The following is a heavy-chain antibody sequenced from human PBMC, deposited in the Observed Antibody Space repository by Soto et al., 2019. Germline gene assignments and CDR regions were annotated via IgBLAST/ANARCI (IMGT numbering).Heavy chain of an antibody. CDR1: GYTFTSYY. Sequence: ASVKVSCKASGYTFTSYYMHWVRQAPGQGLEWMGIINPSGGSTSYAQKFQGRVTMTRDTSTSTVYMELSSLRSEDTAVYYCTSTMIRDSGYYYYYGMDVWGQGTTVTVSS. CDR2: INPSGGST. D-gene: IGHD3-22*01. J-gene: IGHJ6*02. CDR3: TSTMIRDSGYYYYYGMDV. V-gene: IGHV1-46*03.